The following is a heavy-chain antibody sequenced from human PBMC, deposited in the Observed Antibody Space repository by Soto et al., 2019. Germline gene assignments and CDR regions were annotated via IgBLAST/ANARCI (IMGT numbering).Heavy chain of an antibody. Sequence: SETLSLTCAVVGDSLRGQSWNWIRQSPGKGLEWIGELDQSGGTNYNPSLKSRAIISDDTSKNQFSLTLTPVTAADTAVYYCAREDSYGWSGGSLDVWGQGTTVTVSS. D-gene: IGHD6-19*01. J-gene: IGHJ6*02. CDR3: AREDSYGWSGGSLDV. V-gene: IGHV4-34*01. CDR1: GDSLRGQS. CDR2: LDQSGGT.